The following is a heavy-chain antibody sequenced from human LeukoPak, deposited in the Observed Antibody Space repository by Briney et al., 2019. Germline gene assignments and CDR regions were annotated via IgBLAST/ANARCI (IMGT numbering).Heavy chain of an antibody. Sequence: GGTLRLSCAGSGFPFSSHGMNWVRQAPGKGLEWVSAINAGGGSTYYADSVKGRFTISRDNSKNTLYLQMNSLRAEDTAVYYCAKVPRGAGTPSGYWGQGTLVTVSS. V-gene: IGHV3-23*01. CDR1: GFPFSSHG. CDR3: AKVPRGAGTPSGY. CDR2: INAGGGST. J-gene: IGHJ4*02. D-gene: IGHD3-3*01.